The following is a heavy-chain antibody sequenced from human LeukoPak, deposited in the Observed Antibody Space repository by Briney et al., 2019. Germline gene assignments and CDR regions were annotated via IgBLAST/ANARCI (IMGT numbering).Heavy chain of an antibody. CDR3: ARRGGYCSSTSCYDYFDY. CDR1: GGSTTSGSYY. V-gene: IGHV4-39*01. D-gene: IGHD2-2*01. CDR2: IYYSGST. J-gene: IGHJ4*02. Sequence: SETLSPPCLFSGGSTTSGSYYWGGIPQPPGKGLGGMGGIYYSGSTYYNPSLKSRVTISVDTSKNQFSLKLSSVTAADTAVYYCARRGGYCSSTSCYDYFDYWGQGTLVTVSS.